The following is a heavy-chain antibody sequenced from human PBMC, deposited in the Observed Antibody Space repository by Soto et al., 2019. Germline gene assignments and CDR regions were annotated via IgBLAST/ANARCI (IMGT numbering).Heavy chain of an antibody. V-gene: IGHV3-23*01. Sequence: GGSLRLSCAASGFTFSSYAMSWVRQAPGKGLEWVSAISGSGGSTYYADSVKGRFTISRDNSKNTLYLQMNSLRAEDTAVYYCAKGLVVVVAATTPFDYWSKGTLVTVSS. CDR3: AKGLVVVVAATTPFDY. CDR1: GFTFSSYA. J-gene: IGHJ4*02. CDR2: ISGSGGST. D-gene: IGHD2-15*01.